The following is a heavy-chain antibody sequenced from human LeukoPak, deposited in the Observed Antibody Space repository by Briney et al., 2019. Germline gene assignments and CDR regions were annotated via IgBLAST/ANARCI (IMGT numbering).Heavy chain of an antibody. V-gene: IGHV5-51*01. CDR3: VRHNNYALDV. CDR2: IHPGDAGT. Sequence: LGESLKISCEASGYSFSSYRVGWVRQMPGKGLELMAIIHPGDAGTIYSPSFQGQVTLSADRSTTTAYLQWSSLQASDTAMYYCVRHNNYALDVWGQGTTVTVSS. CDR1: GYSFSSYR. J-gene: IGHJ6*02.